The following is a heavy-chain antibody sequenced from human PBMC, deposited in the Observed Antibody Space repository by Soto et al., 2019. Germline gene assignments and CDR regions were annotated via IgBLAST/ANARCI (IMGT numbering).Heavy chain of an antibody. Sequence: GGSLRLSCAASGFTFSSYAMNWVRQAPGKGLEWVSSISSTSTYYADSVKGRFTISRDNYKNTLYLQMNSLRAEDTAVYYCAIVPWCSTPPCGPYCGQGTLVTVSS. CDR1: GFTFSSYA. CDR2: ISSTST. CDR3: AIVPWCSTPPCGPY. V-gene: IGHV3-23*01. J-gene: IGHJ4*02. D-gene: IGHD2-2*01.